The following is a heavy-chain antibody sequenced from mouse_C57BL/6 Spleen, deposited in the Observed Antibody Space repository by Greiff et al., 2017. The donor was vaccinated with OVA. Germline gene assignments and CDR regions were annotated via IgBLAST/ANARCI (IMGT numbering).Heavy chain of an antibody. D-gene: IGHD1-1*01. CDR1: GFTFSSYG. CDR3: ARHVLFITTVSLFDY. J-gene: IGHJ2*01. CDR2: ISSGGSYT. V-gene: IGHV5-6*01. Sequence: EVMLVESGGDLVKPGGSLKLSCAASGFTFSSYGMSWVRQTPDKRLEWVATISSGGSYTYYPDSVKGRFTISRDNAKNTLYLQMSSLKSEDTAMYYCARHVLFITTVSLFDYWGQGTTLTVSS.